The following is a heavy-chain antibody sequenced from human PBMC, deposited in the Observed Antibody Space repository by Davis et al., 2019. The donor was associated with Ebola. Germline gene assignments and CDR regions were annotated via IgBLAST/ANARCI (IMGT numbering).Heavy chain of an antibody. V-gene: IGHV5-10-1*01. Sequence: GESLKISCKASGYSFTSYWISWVRQMPGKGLEWMGRIDPSDSYTNYSPSFQGHVTISADKSISTAYLQSSSLKASDTAMYYCARQNWGSSFDIWGQGTMVSVSS. D-gene: IGHD7-27*01. CDR1: GYSFTSYW. CDR3: ARQNWGSSFDI. CDR2: IDPSDSYT. J-gene: IGHJ3*02.